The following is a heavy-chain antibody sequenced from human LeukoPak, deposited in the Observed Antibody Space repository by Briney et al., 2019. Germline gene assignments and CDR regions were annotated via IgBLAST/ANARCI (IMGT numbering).Heavy chain of an antibody. CDR1: GGSFSGYY. CDR3: AREDLVGGAFDI. V-gene: IGHV4-34*01. D-gene: IGHD5-12*01. CDR2: INHSGST. J-gene: IGHJ3*02. Sequence: PSETLSLTCAVYGGSFSGYYWSWIRQPPGKGLEWIGEINHSGSTNYNPSLKSRVTISVDTPKNQFSLKLSSVTAADTAVYYCAREDLVGGAFDIWGQGTMVTVSS.